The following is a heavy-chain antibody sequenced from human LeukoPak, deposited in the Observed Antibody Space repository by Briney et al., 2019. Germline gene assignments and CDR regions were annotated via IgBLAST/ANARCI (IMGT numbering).Heavy chain of an antibody. V-gene: IGHV3-33*08. Sequence: GGSLRLSCAASGFTFSNYAMYWVRQAPGKGLEWVAMTWYDETDKDYADSVKGRFSIFRDNSKNTLYLQMNSLRAEDTAVYYCARGWIAAAALTFDYWGQGALVTVSA. D-gene: IGHD6-13*01. CDR1: GFTFSNYA. CDR3: ARGWIAAAALTFDY. CDR2: TWYDETDK. J-gene: IGHJ4*02.